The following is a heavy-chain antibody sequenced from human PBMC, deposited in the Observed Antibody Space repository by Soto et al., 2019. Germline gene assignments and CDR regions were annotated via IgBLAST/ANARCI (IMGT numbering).Heavy chain of an antibody. CDR2: ISYDGSSK. CDR3: ARDVDYDSSGGFFDY. Sequence: QVQLVESGGGVVQPGRSLRLSCAASGFTFSSYAMHWVRQAPGKGLEWVAVISYDGSSKYYADSVKGRFTISRDNSKNTLYLQMNSLRAEDTAVYYCARDVDYDSSGGFFDYWGQGTLVTVSS. D-gene: IGHD3-22*01. J-gene: IGHJ4*02. V-gene: IGHV3-30-3*01. CDR1: GFTFSSYA.